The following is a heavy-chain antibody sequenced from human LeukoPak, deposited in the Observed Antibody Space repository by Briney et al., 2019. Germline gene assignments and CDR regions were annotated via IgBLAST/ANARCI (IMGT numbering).Heavy chain of an antibody. Sequence: ASVKVSCKASGYTFTGYYMHWVRQAPGQGLEWMGWINPNSGGTNYAQKFQDRVTMTRDTSISTAYMELSRLRSDDTAVYYCARVDNTIFGDNFDYWGQGTLVTVSS. J-gene: IGHJ4*02. D-gene: IGHD3-3*01. CDR1: GYTFTGYY. CDR3: ARVDNTIFGDNFDY. CDR2: INPNSGGT. V-gene: IGHV1-2*02.